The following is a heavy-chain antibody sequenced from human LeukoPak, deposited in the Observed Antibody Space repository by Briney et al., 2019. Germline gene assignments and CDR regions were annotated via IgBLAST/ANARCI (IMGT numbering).Heavy chain of an antibody. CDR2: IYYSGST. V-gene: IGHV4-59*12. CDR3: ARDQYYYDSSGYLFDY. CDR1: GVSISSYY. J-gene: IGHJ4*02. D-gene: IGHD3-22*01. Sequence: SETLSLTCTVSGVSISSYYWSWIRQPPGKGLEWIGYIYYSGSTNYNPSLKSRVTISVDTSKNQFSLKLSSVTAADTAVYYCARDQYYYDSSGYLFDYWGQGTLVTVSS.